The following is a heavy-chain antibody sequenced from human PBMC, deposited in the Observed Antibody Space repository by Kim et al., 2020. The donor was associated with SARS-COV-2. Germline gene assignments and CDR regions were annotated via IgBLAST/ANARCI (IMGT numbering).Heavy chain of an antibody. CDR3: ARESLGYCTNGVCYTWRYGMDV. CDR1: GGSFSGYY. J-gene: IGHJ6*02. D-gene: IGHD2-8*01. V-gene: IGHV4-34*01. CDR2: INHSGST. Sequence: SETLSLTCAVYGGSFSGYYWSWIRQPPGKGLEWIGEINHSGSTNYNPSLKSRVTISVDTSKNQFSLKLSSVTAADTAVYYCARESLGYCTNGVCYTWRYGMDVWGQGTTVTVSS.